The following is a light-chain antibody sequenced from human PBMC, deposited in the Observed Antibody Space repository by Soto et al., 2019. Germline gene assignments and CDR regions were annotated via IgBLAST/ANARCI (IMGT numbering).Light chain of an antibody. CDR2: SDN. V-gene: IGLV1-44*01. Sequence: QTVVTQPPSASGTPGQRVTISCSGSSSNIGSNTVNWYQQFPGTAPKLLIYSDNQRPSGVPHRFSGSKSGTSASLAISVLQSDDEANYYCATWDDSLSGRVVFGGGTKLTVL. CDR3: ATWDDSLSGRVV. J-gene: IGLJ2*01. CDR1: SSNIGSNT.